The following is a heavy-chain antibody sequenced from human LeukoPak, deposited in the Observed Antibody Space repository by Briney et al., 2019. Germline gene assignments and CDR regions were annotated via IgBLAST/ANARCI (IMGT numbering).Heavy chain of an antibody. CDR3: ATYSVYDMIFDY. D-gene: IGHD5-12*01. V-gene: IGHV3-48*01. J-gene: IGHJ4*02. Sequence: GGSLRLSCAASGFTFSTYGMSCVRQAPGKGLEWISYISGSSSAINYAASVKGRFTISRDNAKNSLFLQMNSLRAEDTAVYYCATYSVYDMIFDYWGQGTLVTVYS. CDR2: ISGSSSAI. CDR1: GFTFSTYG.